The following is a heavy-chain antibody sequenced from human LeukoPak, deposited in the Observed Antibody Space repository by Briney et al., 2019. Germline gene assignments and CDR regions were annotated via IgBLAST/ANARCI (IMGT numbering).Heavy chain of an antibody. D-gene: IGHD2-2*01. CDR3: ARGSPEYQLLHYFDY. V-gene: IGHV3-21*01. J-gene: IGHJ4*02. CDR1: GFTLSSYS. Sequence: PGGSLRLSCAASGFTLSSYSMNWVRHAPGKGLEWVSSISSSSSYIYYADSVKVRFTISRDNAKNSLYLQMNSLRAEDTAVYYCARGSPEYQLLHYFDYWGQGTLVTVSS. CDR2: ISSSSSYI.